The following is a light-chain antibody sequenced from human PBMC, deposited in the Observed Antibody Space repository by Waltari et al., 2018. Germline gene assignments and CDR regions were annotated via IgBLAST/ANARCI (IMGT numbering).Light chain of an antibody. CDR3: QKYGTLPAT. Sequence: EIVLTQSPGTLSLSPGERATLSCRASQSFSKYLAWYQQKPGQAPRLLIYDASTRATGIPDRFSATGWGTDFSLSISRLEPEDFAVYYCQKYGTLPATFVQGTKVQMK. J-gene: IGKJ1*01. CDR2: DAS. V-gene: IGKV3-20*01. CDR1: QSFSKY.